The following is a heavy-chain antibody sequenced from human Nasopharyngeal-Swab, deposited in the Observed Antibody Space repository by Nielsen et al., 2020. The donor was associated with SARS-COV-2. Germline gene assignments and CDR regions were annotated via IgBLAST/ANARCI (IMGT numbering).Heavy chain of an antibody. J-gene: IGHJ3*02. V-gene: IGHV3-30*19. CDR3: ARGAVAGRNAFDI. CDR1: GFTFSRFG. D-gene: IGHD6-19*01. CDR2: ISYDGTIQ. Sequence: GESLKISCAASGFTFSRFGMHWVRQAPGKGLQWMAFISYDGTIQYYADSVKGRFTISRDNLKNTLYLQMNSLRPEDTAVHYCARGAVAGRNAFDIWGQGTMVTVSS.